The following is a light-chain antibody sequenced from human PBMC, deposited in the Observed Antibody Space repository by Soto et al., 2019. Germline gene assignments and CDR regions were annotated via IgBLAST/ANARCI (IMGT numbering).Light chain of an antibody. V-gene: IGLV2-8*01. Sequence: QSALTQPPSASGSPGQSVTISCTGTLSDVGGQTSVSWYRQDPGKAPQLILYDVTRRPSGVPKRFSGSRSGSKASLTVSGLQAEDEADYYCCSYVGNFIFVFGTGTKLTVL. CDR1: LSDVGGQTS. CDR2: DVT. CDR3: CSYVGNFIFV. J-gene: IGLJ1*01.